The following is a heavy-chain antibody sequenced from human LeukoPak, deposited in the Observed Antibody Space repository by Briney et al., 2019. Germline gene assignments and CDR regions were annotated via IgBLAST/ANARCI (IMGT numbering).Heavy chain of an antibody. D-gene: IGHD7-27*01. CDR1: GYSISSGYY. CDR3: ARENWVFDY. Sequence: PSETLSLTCIVSGYSISSGYYWGWIRQPPGKGLEWIGSIYHSGSTYYNPSLKSRVTISVDTSKNQISLKVRSVTAADTAVYYCARENWVFDYWGQGILVTVSS. J-gene: IGHJ4*02. CDR2: IYHSGST. V-gene: IGHV4-38-2*02.